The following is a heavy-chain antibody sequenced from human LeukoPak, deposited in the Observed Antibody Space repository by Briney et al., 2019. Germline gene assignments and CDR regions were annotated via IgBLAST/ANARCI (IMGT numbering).Heavy chain of an antibody. D-gene: IGHD2/OR15-2a*01. CDR2: IKLDGSET. V-gene: IGHV3-7*01. Sequence: GGSLRLSCAASGFTFSSYWMTWVRQSPGKGLEWVANIKLDGSETYYVDSVKGRFTIYRDNAKNSLYLQMNSLRAEDTAAYYCARINSLNYYFDYWGQGTLVTVSS. J-gene: IGHJ4*02. CDR3: ARINSLNYYFDY. CDR1: GFTFSSYW.